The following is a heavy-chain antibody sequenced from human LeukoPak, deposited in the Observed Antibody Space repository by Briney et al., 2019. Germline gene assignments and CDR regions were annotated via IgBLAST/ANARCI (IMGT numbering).Heavy chain of an antibody. J-gene: IGHJ4*02. CDR1: GGSISSY. CDR3: ARDSRYASGRAFDN. D-gene: IGHD6-19*01. V-gene: IGHV4-59*01. Sequence: SETLSLTCTVSGGSISSYWSWIRQPPGKGLEWIAYMYYSGSTNSNPSLKSRVTISVDSSKTQFSLKLRSATAADTAVYFCARDSRYASGRAFDNWGQGTLVTVSS. CDR2: MYYSGST.